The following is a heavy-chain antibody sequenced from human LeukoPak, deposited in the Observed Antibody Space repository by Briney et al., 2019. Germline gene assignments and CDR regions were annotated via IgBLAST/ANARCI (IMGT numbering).Heavy chain of an antibody. Sequence: PGGSLRLSCGASGFTFSSSWMSWVRQAPGRGLEWVANINQDGSEKYYVDSLKGRFTISRDNAKNSLYLQVSSLRAEDTAVYYCASRGSWFDPWGQGTLVTVSS. CDR1: GFTFSSSW. CDR2: INQDGSEK. D-gene: IGHD1-26*01. J-gene: IGHJ5*02. CDR3: ASRGSWFDP. V-gene: IGHV3-7*01.